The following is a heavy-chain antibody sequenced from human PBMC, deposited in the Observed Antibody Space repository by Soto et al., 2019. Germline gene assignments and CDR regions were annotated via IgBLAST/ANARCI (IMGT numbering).Heavy chain of an antibody. CDR1: GGPIRSYH. CDR2: LSYTGAT. CDR3: RALGSGDAVEV. Sequence: QVQLQESGPGLVTPSETLSLTCTVSGGPIRSYHWSWIRQPPGKGLEWVGYLSYTGATSYNPSLKILLTLSIDLSNDQFVLRLTSVAVADTATYTCRALGSGDAVEVWGQGTVVTVSS. V-gene: IGHV4-59*08. D-gene: IGHD6-25*01. J-gene: IGHJ3*01.